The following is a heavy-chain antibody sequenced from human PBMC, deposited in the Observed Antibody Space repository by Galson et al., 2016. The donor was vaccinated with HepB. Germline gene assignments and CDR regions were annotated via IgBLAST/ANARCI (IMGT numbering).Heavy chain of an antibody. D-gene: IGHD3-9*01. V-gene: IGHV3-23*01. CDR1: GFTFSSYA. Sequence: SLRLSCAASGFTFSSYAMSWVRQAPGKGLEWVPTISGGGGNTDYADSVKGRFTISRDNSKNTLYLQMNSLRAEDTAVYYCARDRSPYYDIVTGYFPDNDAFDIWGQGTMVTVSS. CDR2: ISGGGGNT. CDR3: ARDRSPYYDIVTGYFPDNDAFDI. J-gene: IGHJ3*02.